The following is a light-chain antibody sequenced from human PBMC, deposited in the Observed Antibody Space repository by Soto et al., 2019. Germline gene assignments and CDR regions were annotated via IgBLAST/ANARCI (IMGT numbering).Light chain of an antibody. CDR3: QSFDNSVSGSGV. Sequence: QSELTQPHSVSGAPGQRVTISCTGSYSNLGAGYEVHWYQQVPGSAPKLLVSGHNNRPAGVPDRYFGSKSGSSASLTIIGLQAEEEADYYCQSFDNSVSGSGVFGGGTKLTVL. CDR2: GHN. V-gene: IGLV1-40*01. J-gene: IGLJ3*02. CDR1: YSNLGAGYE.